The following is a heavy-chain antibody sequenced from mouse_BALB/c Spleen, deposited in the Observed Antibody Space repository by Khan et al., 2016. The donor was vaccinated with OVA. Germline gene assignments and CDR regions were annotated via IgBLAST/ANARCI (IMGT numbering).Heavy chain of an antibody. CDR1: GFSLTDYG. V-gene: IGHV2-6-1*01. CDR2: IWSDGTT. CDR3: ARQPYYHYYIMDN. Sequence: QVQLKESGPGLVAPSQSLSITCTISGFSLTDYGIHWVRQPPGKGLEWLVVIWSDGTTTYNSALKSRLSISKDNSKSQVFLKMNRLQTYDTAMYYCARQPYYHYYIMDNWGQGTSVTVSS. D-gene: IGHD2-10*01. J-gene: IGHJ4*01.